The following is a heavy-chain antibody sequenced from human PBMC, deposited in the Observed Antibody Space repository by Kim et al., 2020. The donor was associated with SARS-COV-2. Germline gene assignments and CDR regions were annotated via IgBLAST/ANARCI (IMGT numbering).Heavy chain of an antibody. J-gene: IGHJ3*02. CDR2: IYYSGST. CDR1: GGSISSSSYY. V-gene: IGHV4-39*07. D-gene: IGHD5-18*01. CDR3: ARDSPYTAMVRDAFDI. Sequence: SETLSLTCTVSGGSISSSSYYWGWIRQPPGKGLEWIGSIYYSGSTYYNPSLRSRVTISVDTSKNQFSLKLSSVTAADTAVYYCARDSPYTAMVRDAFDIWGQGTMVTVSS.